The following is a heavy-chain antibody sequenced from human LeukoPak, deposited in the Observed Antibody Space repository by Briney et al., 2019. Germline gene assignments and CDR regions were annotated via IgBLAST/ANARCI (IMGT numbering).Heavy chain of an antibody. J-gene: IGHJ4*02. CDR1: GFTFSSYW. Sequence: GGSLRLSCAASGFTFSSYWMSWVRQAPGKGLEWVANIRQDGSEKYYVDSVKGRFAISRDNSKNTLYLQMNSLRAEDTAVYYCARDLSGSYYGYWGQGTLVTVSS. CDR3: ARDLSGSYYGY. CDR2: IRQDGSEK. D-gene: IGHD1-26*01. V-gene: IGHV3-7*01.